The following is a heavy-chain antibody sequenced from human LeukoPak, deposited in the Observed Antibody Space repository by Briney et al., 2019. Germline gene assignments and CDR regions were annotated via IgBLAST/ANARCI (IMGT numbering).Heavy chain of an antibody. CDR3: ARAGTIVVVVAALPKARHPGMDG. V-gene: IGHV1-46*01. D-gene: IGHD2-15*01. Sequence: ASVKVSCKASGYTFTSYYMHWVRQAPGQGLEWMGIINPSGGSTSYAQKFQGRVTMTRDTSTSTVYMELSSLRSEDTAVYYCARAGTIVVVVAALPKARHPGMDGWGQGTTVTVSS. CDR1: GYTFTSYY. J-gene: IGHJ6*02. CDR2: INPSGGST.